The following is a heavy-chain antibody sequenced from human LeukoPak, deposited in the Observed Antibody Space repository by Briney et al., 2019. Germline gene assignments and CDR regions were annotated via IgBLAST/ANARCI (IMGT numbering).Heavy chain of an antibody. Sequence: GGSLRLSCAASGFSFSSYNMNWVRQAPGKGLEWISYISSTRPTIYYADSVKGRFTISRDNSKNTLYLQMNSLRAEDTAVYYCAKDPSSRAAAGDYWGQGTLVTVSS. CDR2: ISSTRPTI. V-gene: IGHV3-48*01. CDR3: AKDPSSRAAAGDY. J-gene: IGHJ4*02. CDR1: GFSFSSYN. D-gene: IGHD6-13*01.